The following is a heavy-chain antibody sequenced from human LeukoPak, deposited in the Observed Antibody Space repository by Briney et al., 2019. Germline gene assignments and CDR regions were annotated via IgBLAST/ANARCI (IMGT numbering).Heavy chain of an antibody. D-gene: IGHD6-13*01. V-gene: IGHV4-4*07. CDR3: AREPGAATAIYDAFDI. CDR1: GGSISSYY. Sequence: SETLSLTCTVSGGSISSYYWNWIRQPAGKGLEWIGRIYTSGNTNYNPSLKSRVTVSVDTSKNQFSLQLSSVTAADTAVYYCAREPGAATAIYDAFDIWGQGTLVTVSS. J-gene: IGHJ3*02. CDR2: IYTSGNT.